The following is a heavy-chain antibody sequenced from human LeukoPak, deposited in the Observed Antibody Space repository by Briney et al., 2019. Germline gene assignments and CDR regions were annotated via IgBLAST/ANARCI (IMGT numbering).Heavy chain of an antibody. CDR3: ARDTATDEAWFDP. D-gene: IGHD5-18*01. Sequence: GGSLRLSCAASGFTFSRYWIHWVRQAPGKGLVWVSRINTDGSSTSYADSVKGRFTISRDNAKNTLYLQMNSLRAEDTAVYYCARDTATDEAWFDPWGQGTLVTVSS. CDR1: GFTFSRYW. V-gene: IGHV3-74*01. J-gene: IGHJ5*02. CDR2: INTDGSST.